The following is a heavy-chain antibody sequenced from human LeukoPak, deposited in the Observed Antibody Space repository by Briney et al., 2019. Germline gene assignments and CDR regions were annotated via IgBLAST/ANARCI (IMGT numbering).Heavy chain of an antibody. J-gene: IGHJ6*04. CDR3: AKMNGATEYYYYAMDV. CDR2: ITGSAGAT. Sequence: QPGGSLRLSCAVSGLTFSSFAMSWVRQAPGKGLEWVSAITGSAGATWYADAVKGRFTISRDNSKNTMYLQMNSLGAEDTALYYCAKMNGATEYYYYAMDVWGKGTMVSVSS. CDR1: GLTFSSFA. D-gene: IGHD5-24*01. V-gene: IGHV3-23*01.